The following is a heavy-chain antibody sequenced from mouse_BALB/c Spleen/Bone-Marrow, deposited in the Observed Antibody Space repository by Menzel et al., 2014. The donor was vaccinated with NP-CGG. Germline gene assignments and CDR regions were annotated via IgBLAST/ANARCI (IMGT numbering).Heavy chain of an antibody. D-gene: IGHD4-1*01. CDR2: IWSGGST. CDR1: GFSLTSYG. CDR3: ASNWDYAMDY. J-gene: IGHJ4*01. V-gene: IGHV2-2*02. Sequence: QVHVKRSGPGLVQPSQSLSITCTVSGFSLTSYGVHWVRQSPGKGLEWLGVIWSGGSTDYNAAFISRLSITKDNSKSQVFFKMNSLQANDTAIYYCASNWDYAMDYWGQGTSVTVSS.